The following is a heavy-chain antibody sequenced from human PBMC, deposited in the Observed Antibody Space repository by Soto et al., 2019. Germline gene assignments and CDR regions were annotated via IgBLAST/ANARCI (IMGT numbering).Heavy chain of an antibody. V-gene: IGHV3-7*01. CDR1: GFTFSRSW. CDR2: INQDGSEK. J-gene: IGHJ5*02. D-gene: IGHD6-13*01. Sequence: PGGSLRLSCVASGFTFSRSWMNWVRQAPGKGLQWVANINQDGSEKSYVDSVKGRFTISRDNARNSLFLQMDSLGVDDTAVYFCSRPYSSSRYFDPWGQGTLVTVSS. CDR3: SRPYSSSRYFDP.